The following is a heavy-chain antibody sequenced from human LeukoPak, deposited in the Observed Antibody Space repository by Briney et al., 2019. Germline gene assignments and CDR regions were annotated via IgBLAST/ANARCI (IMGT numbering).Heavy chain of an antibody. V-gene: IGHV3-66*01. Sequence: QPGGPLRLSCAASEFTVSSNYMSWVRQAPGKGLEWVSVIYSGGSTYYADSVKGRFTISRDNSKNTLYLQMNSLRAEDTAVYYCARGLYSSGWFSLDYWGQGTLVTVSS. J-gene: IGHJ4*02. CDR3: ARGLYSSGWFSLDY. CDR1: EFTVSSNY. CDR2: IYSGGST. D-gene: IGHD6-19*01.